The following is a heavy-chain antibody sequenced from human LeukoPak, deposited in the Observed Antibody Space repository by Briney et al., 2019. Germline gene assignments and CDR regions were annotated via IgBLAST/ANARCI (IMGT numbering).Heavy chain of an antibody. Sequence: GASVKVSCKASGYTFTGYYMHWVRQAPGQGLEWMGWINPNSGGTNYAQKFQGRVTMTRDTSISTAYMGLSRLRSDDTAVYYCARERLQNYNWFDPWGQGTLVTVSS. D-gene: IGHD4-11*01. CDR1: GYTFTGYY. V-gene: IGHV1-2*02. CDR3: ARERLQNYNWFDP. CDR2: INPNSGGT. J-gene: IGHJ5*02.